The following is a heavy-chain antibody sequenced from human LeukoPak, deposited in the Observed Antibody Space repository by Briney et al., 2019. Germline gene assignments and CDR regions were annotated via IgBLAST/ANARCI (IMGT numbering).Heavy chain of an antibody. CDR2: IYYSGST. D-gene: IGHD1-26*01. V-gene: IGHV4-30-4*07. Sequence: PSQTLSLTCAVSGGSISSGGYSWSWIRQPPGKGLEWIGYIYYSGSTYYNPSLKSRVTISVDTSKNQFSLKLSSVTAADTAVYYCARSYRQIVNYYYYMDVWGKGTTVTVSS. CDR3: ARSYRQIVNYYYYMDV. J-gene: IGHJ6*03. CDR1: GGSISSGGYS.